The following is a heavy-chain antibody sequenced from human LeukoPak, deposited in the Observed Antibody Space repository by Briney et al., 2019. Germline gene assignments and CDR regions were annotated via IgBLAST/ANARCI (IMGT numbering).Heavy chain of an antibody. V-gene: IGHV3-23*01. Sequence: PGGTLRLSCAASGFTFSSYGMSWVRQAPGKGLEWVSAISGSGGSTYYADSVKGRFTISRDNSKNTLYLQMNSLRAEDTAVYYCARGVVVAATPPVYWGQGTPVTISS. CDR2: ISGSGGST. CDR1: GFTFSSYG. D-gene: IGHD2-15*01. CDR3: ARGVVVAATPPVY. J-gene: IGHJ4*02.